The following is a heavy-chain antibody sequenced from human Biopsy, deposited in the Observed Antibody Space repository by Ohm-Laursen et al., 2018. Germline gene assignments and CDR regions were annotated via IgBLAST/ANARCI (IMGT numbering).Heavy chain of an antibody. J-gene: IGHJ6*02. CDR3: ASGDIGGIGLDV. V-gene: IGHV1-69*04. D-gene: IGHD3-10*01. CDR1: GDTFTTSA. Sequence: SVKVSCKASGDTFTTSAISWVRQVPGQGLDWMGRIIPILGAVDYGQNFQGRVTIRADTSTTFLELTSLRYDDTAVYYCASGDIGGIGLDVWGQGTTVTVSS. CDR2: IIPILGAV.